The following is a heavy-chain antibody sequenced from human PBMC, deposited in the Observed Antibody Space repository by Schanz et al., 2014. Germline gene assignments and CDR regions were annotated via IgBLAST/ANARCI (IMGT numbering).Heavy chain of an antibody. CDR3: ARAGQDFEYSSLSPIWYFDL. Sequence: QVQLVQSGAEVKKPGASVKVSCKASGYTFTGYYMHWVRQAPGQGLEWMGWINPNSGGTNYAQKFQGRVTMTRDTSISTSYMELSRLRSDDTAVYYCARAGQDFEYSSLSPIWYFDLWCRCTLVTVSS. CDR1: GYTFTGYY. CDR2: INPNSGGT. J-gene: IGHJ2*01. D-gene: IGHD6-6*01. V-gene: IGHV1-2*02.